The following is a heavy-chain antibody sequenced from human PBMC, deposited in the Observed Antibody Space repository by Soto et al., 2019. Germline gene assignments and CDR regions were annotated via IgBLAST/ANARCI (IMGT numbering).Heavy chain of an antibody. CDR3: ARAPRSSWYYGMDV. J-gene: IGHJ6*02. D-gene: IGHD6-13*01. Sequence: PSETLSLTCAVSGGSISSSNWWSWVRQPPGKGLEWIGEIYHSGSTNYNPSLKSRVTISVDKSKNQFSLKLSSVTAADTAVYYCARAPRSSWYYGMDVWGQGTTVNVSS. CDR1: GGSISSSNW. CDR2: IYHSGST. V-gene: IGHV4-4*02.